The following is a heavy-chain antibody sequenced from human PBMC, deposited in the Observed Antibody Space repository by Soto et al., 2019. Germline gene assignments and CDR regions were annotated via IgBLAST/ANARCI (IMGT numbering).Heavy chain of an antibody. CDR2: IYYSGST. CDR3: ARDRYDYVWGSYRYTGGYFDY. V-gene: IGHV4-31*03. D-gene: IGHD3-16*02. J-gene: IGHJ4*02. Sequence: LSLTCTVSGGSISSGGYYWSWIRQHPGKGLEWIGYIYYSGSTYYNPSLKSRVTISVDTSKNQFSLKLSSVTAADTAVYYCARDRYDYVWGSYRYTGGYFDYWGQGTLVTVSS. CDR1: GGSISSGGYY.